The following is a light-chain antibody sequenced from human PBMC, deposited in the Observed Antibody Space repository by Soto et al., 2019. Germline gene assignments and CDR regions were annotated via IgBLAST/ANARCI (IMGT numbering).Light chain of an antibody. Sequence: IVMTQSPATLSVSPGERATLSCRASQSVSSDLAWYQQKPGQAPRLLIYEASIRATGIAARFSGSGSGTEFTLTTSSLQSEDSAVYWCQQYNSWPFTFGPGTKVEFK. CDR3: QQYNSWPFT. CDR1: QSVSSD. V-gene: IGKV3-15*01. CDR2: EAS. J-gene: IGKJ3*01.